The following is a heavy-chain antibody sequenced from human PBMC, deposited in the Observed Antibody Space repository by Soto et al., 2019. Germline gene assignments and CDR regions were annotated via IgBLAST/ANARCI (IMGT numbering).Heavy chain of an antibody. CDR2: IYYSGST. CDR1: GGSISSYY. CDR3: ARSRYSGYDHVDY. V-gene: IGHV4-59*01. Sequence: QVQLQESGPGLVKPLETLSLTCTVSGGSISSYYWSWIRQPPGKGLEWIGYIYYSGSTNYNPSLKSRVTISVDTSKNQFSLKLSSVTAADTAVYYCARSRYSGYDHVDYWGQGTLVTVSS. J-gene: IGHJ4*02. D-gene: IGHD5-12*01.